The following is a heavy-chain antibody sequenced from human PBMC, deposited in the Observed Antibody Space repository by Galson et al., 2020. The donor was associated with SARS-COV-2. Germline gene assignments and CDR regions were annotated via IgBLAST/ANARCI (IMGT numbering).Heavy chain of an antibody. J-gene: IGHJ4*02. CDR3: ARRGVFKYTGFGRAFDY. CDR2: ISFSGST. D-gene: IGHD5-12*01. V-gene: IGHV4-39*01. Sequence: SETLSLTCTVSGDSISSTSYNWAWIRQPPGKGLEWIGSISFSGSTYYSPSLKGRVTISVDTSTNQVSLKLNSVTAADTALYYCARRGVFKYTGFGRAFDYWGQGAPVTVSS. CDR1: GDSISSTSYN.